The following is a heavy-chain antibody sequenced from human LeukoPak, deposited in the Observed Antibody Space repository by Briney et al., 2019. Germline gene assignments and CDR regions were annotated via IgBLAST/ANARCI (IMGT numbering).Heavy chain of an antibody. CDR2: IYYSGSA. J-gene: IGHJ4*02. CDR1: GGSISSYY. D-gene: IGHD2-8*02. Sequence: SETLCLTCTVSGGSISSYYWSWIRQPPGKGLEWIGYIYYSGSANYNPSLKSRVTISVDTYKNQFSLKLSSVTAADTAVYYCASLTGKFDYWGQGTLVTVSS. V-gene: IGHV4-59*08. CDR3: ASLTGKFDY.